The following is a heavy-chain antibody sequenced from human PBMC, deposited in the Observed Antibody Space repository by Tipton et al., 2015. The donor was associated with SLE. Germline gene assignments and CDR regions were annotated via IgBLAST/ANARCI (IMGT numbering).Heavy chain of an antibody. J-gene: IGHJ1*01. Sequence: QLVQSGAEVKKPGESLKISCKGSGYSFTSYWIGWVRQMPGKGLEWMGKIDPSDSYTNYSPSFQGHVTISADKSISTAHLQWSSLKASDTAVYYCARPASSGYCSGGNCYTQYYQHWGQGTLVTVSS. CDR2: IDPSDSYT. CDR1: GYSFTSYW. V-gene: IGHV5-10-1*01. D-gene: IGHD2-15*01. CDR3: ARPASSGYCSGGNCYTQYYQH.